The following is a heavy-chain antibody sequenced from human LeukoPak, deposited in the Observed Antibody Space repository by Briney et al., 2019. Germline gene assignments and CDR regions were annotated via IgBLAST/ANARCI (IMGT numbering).Heavy chain of an antibody. V-gene: IGHV3-30*18. Sequence: PGGSLRLSCAASGLTFSSYGMHWVRQAPGKGLEWVAVISYDGSNKYYADSVKGRFTISRDNSKNTLYLQMNSLRAEDTAVYYCPKDLRSLCGGDCYSLDYWGQGTLVTVSS. CDR2: ISYDGSNK. J-gene: IGHJ4*02. CDR3: PKDLRSLCGGDCYSLDY. CDR1: GLTFSSYG. D-gene: IGHD2-21*02.